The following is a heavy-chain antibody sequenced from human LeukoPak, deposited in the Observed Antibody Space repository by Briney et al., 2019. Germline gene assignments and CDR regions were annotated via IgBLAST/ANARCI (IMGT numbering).Heavy chain of an antibody. D-gene: IGHD6-13*01. CDR3: ARVSEQQLADDAFDI. V-gene: IGHV4-59*01. Sequence: SETLSLTCAVSGGSISSYYWSWIRQPPGKGLEWIGYIYYSGSTNYNPSLKSRVTISVDTSKNQFSLKLSSVTAADTAVYYCARVSEQQLADDAFDIWGQGTMVTVSS. CDR2: IYYSGST. CDR1: GGSISSYY. J-gene: IGHJ3*02.